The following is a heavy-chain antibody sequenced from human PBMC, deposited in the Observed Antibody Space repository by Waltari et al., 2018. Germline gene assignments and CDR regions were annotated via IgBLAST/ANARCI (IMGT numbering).Heavy chain of an antibody. CDR1: GGPFSSYA. Sequence: QVQLVQSGAEVKKPGSSVKVSCKASGGPFSSYAISWVRPAPGQGLEWMGGIIPIFGTANYAQKFQGRVTITADESTSTAYMELSSLRSEDTAVYYCATNLWYVDTAMVGGVDYWGQGTLVTVSS. D-gene: IGHD5-18*01. V-gene: IGHV1-69*01. CDR2: IIPIFGTA. CDR3: ATNLWYVDTAMVGGVDY. J-gene: IGHJ4*02.